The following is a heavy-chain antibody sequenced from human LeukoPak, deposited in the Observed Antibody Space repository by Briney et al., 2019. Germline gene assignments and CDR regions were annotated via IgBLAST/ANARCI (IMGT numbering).Heavy chain of an antibody. J-gene: IGHJ6*03. CDR3: ARGLRYDSSGYYLYYYYMDV. CDR2: IYYSGST. V-gene: IGHV4-59*01. D-gene: IGHD3-22*01. Sequence: PSETLSLTCTVSGGSISSYYWSWIRQPPGKGLEWIGYIYYSGSTNYNPSLKSRVTISVDTSKNQFSLKLSSVTAADTAVYYCARGLRYDSSGYYLYYYYMDVWGKGTTVTVSS. CDR1: GGSISSYY.